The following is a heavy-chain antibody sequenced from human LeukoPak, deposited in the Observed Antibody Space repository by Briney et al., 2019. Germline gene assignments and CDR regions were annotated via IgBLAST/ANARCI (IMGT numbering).Heavy chain of an antibody. D-gene: IGHD3-3*01. V-gene: IGHV1-18*01. CDR3: ARVNPQNPIFGVVNDPWFGELYGDFDY. J-gene: IGHJ4*02. CDR1: GYTFTSYG. Sequence: VASVKVSCKASGYTFTSYGISWVRQAPGQGLEWMGWISAYNGNTNYAQKLQGRVTMTTDTSTTTAYMELRGLIADHTAVYYCARVNPQNPIFGVVNDPWFGELYGDFDYWGQGTLVTVSS. CDR2: ISAYNGNT.